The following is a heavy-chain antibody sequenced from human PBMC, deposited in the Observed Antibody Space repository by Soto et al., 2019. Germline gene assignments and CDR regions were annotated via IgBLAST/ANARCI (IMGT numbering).Heavy chain of an antibody. J-gene: IGHJ6*02. D-gene: IGHD2-2*01. V-gene: IGHV3-30*03. CDR1: GFTFSNYG. Sequence: QVQLVESGGGVVQPGRSLRLSCAVSGFTFSNYGIHWVRQAPGKGLEWVSVISYDGSNKYYADSVKGRFTISRDNSKNTLYLQMNSLRAEDTAVYYCARDLRGYCSSTSCYPLYYYYGMDVWGQGTTVTVSS. CDR2: ISYDGSNK. CDR3: ARDLRGYCSSTSCYPLYYYYGMDV.